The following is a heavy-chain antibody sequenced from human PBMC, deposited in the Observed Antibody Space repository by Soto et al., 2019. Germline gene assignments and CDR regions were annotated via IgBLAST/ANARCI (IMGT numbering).Heavy chain of an antibody. CDR2: IIPIFGTA. D-gene: IGHD6-19*01. CDR1: GGTFSSYA. Sequence: ASVKVSCKASGGTFSSYAISWVRQAPGQGLEWMGGIIPIFGTANYAQKFQGRVTITADKSTSTAYMELSSLRSEDTAVYYRATDPGGYSSGWSYFDYWGQGTLVTVSS. V-gene: IGHV1-69*06. CDR3: ATDPGGYSSGWSYFDY. J-gene: IGHJ4*02.